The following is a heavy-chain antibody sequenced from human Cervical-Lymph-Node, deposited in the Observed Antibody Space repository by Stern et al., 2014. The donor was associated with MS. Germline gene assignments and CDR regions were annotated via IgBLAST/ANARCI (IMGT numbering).Heavy chain of an antibody. CDR1: GFTFSDYY. Sequence: VQLEESGGGLVKPGGSLRLSCAASGFTFSDYYMSWIRQAPGKGLEWLSFITGDGTAKDYADSVKGRFTISKDNAKNSMYLQMNSLRAEDTAVYYCARGGAYCSGGSCYYYDYWGQGTLVIVSS. V-gene: IGHV3-11*01. CDR2: ITGDGTAK. D-gene: IGHD2-15*01. CDR3: ARGGAYCSGGSCYYYDY. J-gene: IGHJ4*02.